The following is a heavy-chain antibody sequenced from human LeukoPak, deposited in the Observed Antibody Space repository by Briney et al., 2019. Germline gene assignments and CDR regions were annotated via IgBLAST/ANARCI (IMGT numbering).Heavy chain of an antibody. CDR1: GFTFSSYE. Sequence: GGSLRLSCAASGFTFSSYEMNWVRQAPGKGLEWVSYISSSGSTIYYADSVKGRFTISRDNAKNSLYLQMNSLRAEDTAVYYCAREYCSGGGCYSDAFDIWGQGTMVTVSS. V-gene: IGHV3-48*03. D-gene: IGHD2-15*01. CDR3: AREYCSGGGCYSDAFDI. J-gene: IGHJ3*02. CDR2: ISSSGSTI.